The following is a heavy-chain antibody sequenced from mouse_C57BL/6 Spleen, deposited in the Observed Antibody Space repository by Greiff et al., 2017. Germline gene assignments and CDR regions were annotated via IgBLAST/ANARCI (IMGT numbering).Heavy chain of an antibody. V-gene: IGHV7-3*01. CDR3: ARFSTVVDAMDY. CDR1: GFTFTDYY. Sequence: EVQGVESGGGLVQPGGSLSLSCAASGFTFTDYYMSWVRQPPGKALEWLGFIRNKANGYTTEYSASVKGRFTISRDNSQSILYLQMNALRAEDSATYYCARFSTVVDAMDYWGQGTSVTVSS. CDR2: IRNKANGYTT. J-gene: IGHJ4*01. D-gene: IGHD1-1*01.